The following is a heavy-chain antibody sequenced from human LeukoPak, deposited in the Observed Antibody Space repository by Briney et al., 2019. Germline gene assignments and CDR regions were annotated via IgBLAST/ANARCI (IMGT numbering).Heavy chain of an antibody. CDR1: GYTFTCYY. V-gene: IGHV1-2*02. CDR2: INPNSGGT. D-gene: IGHD6-19*01. Sequence: ASVKVSCKASGYTFTCYYMHWVRQAPGQGLEWMGWINPNSGGTNYAQKFQGRVTMTRDTSISTAYMELSSLMSGDTAVYYCAGEIHSSGPVDQHWGQGTLVTVSS. J-gene: IGHJ1*01. CDR3: AGEIHSSGPVDQH.